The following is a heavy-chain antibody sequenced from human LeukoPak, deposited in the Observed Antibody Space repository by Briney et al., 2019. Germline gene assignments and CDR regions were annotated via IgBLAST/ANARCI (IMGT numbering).Heavy chain of an antibody. CDR1: GFTVSSNY. D-gene: IGHD3-10*01. CDR3: ARDGPRVGRGVIFDD. J-gene: IGHJ4*02. Sequence: GGSLRLSCAASGFTVSSNYMSWVRQAPGKGLEWVSFIYSGGSTYYADSVKGRFTISRDTSENTLYLQMNSLRAEDTAVYYCARDGPRVGRGVIFDDSGQGTLVTVSS. V-gene: IGHV3-66*01. CDR2: IYSGGST.